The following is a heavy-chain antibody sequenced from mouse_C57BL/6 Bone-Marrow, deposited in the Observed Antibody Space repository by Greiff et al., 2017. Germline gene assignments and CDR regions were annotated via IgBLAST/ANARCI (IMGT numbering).Heavy chain of an antibody. CDR2: INPGSGGT. V-gene: IGHV1-54*01. Sequence: QVQLQQSGAELVRPGTSVKVSCKASGYAFTNYLIEWVKQRPGQGLEWIGVINPGSGGTNYNEKFKGKATLTADKSSSTAYMQLSSLTSADSAVYFCARDHYYGSRSWFAYWGQGTLVTVSA. CDR1: GYAFTNYL. J-gene: IGHJ3*01. CDR3: ARDHYYGSRSWFAY. D-gene: IGHD1-1*01.